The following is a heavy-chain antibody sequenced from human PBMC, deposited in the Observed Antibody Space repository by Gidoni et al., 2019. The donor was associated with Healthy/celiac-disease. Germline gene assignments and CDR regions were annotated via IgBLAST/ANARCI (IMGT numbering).Heavy chain of an antibody. D-gene: IGHD6-13*01. Sequence: LEWVSYISSSSSTIYYADSVKGRFTISRDNAKNSLYLQMNSLRAEDTAVYYCARDRDSSSWRYWYFDLWGRGTLVTVSS. J-gene: IGHJ2*01. CDR3: ARDRDSSSWRYWYFDL. V-gene: IGHV3-48*01. CDR2: ISSSSSTI.